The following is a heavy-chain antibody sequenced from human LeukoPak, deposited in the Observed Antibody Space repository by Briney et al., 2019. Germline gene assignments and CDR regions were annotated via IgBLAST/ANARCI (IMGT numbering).Heavy chain of an antibody. J-gene: IGHJ4*02. CDR1: GFTFSTYA. CDR3: TLGNGFYYDTSGHTFDY. Sequence: GSLRLSCAASGFTFSTYAMHWVRQAPGKGLEWIGYIYYSGSTNYNPSLKSRATISVDTSKNQFSLKLSSVTAADTAVYYCTLGNGFYYDTSGHTFDYWGQGTLVTVSS. V-gene: IGHV4-59*08. CDR2: IYYSGST. D-gene: IGHD3-22*01.